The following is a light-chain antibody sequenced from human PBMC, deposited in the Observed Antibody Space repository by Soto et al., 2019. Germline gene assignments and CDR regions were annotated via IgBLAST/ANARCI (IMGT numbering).Light chain of an antibody. CDR2: GAS. CDR1: QSVSSSY. Sequence: EIVLTQSPGTLSLSPGERATLSCRASQSVSSSYLAWYQHKPGQAPRLLIYGASSRATGIPDRFSGSGSGTDFTLTISRLEPEDFAVYYCQQYGTSPFAFGGGTQVEIK. J-gene: IGKJ4*01. CDR3: QQYGTSPFA. V-gene: IGKV3-20*01.